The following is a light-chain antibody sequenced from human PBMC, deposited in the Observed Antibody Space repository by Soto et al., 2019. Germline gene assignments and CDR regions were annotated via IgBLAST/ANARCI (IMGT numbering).Light chain of an antibody. V-gene: IGLV2-14*01. Sequence: QSALTQPASVSGSPGQSITISCTGTASDIGNYNYVSWYQVHPGKAPKLLIYEVSNRPSGVSNRFSGSKSGNAASLTISGLQAEDEADYYCYSYSAYTTLWVFGGGTKLTVL. CDR2: EVS. J-gene: IGLJ3*02. CDR1: ASDIGNYNY. CDR3: YSYSAYTTLWV.